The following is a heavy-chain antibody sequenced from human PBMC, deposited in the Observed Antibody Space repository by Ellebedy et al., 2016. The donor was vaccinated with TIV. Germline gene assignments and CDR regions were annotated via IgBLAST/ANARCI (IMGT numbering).Heavy chain of an antibody. CDR2: IYYSGST. CDR3: ASQYYYDSSGYYYFDY. V-gene: IGHV4-30-4*01. D-gene: IGHD3-22*01. CDR1: GGSISSGDYY. Sequence: SETLSLTXTVSGGSISSGDYYWSWIRQPPGKGLEWIGYIYYSGSTYYNPSLKSRVTISVDTSKNQFSLKLSSVTAADTAVYYCASQYYYDSSGYYYFDYWGQGTLVTVSS. J-gene: IGHJ4*02.